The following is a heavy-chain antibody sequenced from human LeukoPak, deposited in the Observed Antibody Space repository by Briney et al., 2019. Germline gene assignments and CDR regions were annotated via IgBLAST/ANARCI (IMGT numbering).Heavy chain of an antibody. V-gene: IGHV4-61*02. D-gene: IGHD2-15*01. J-gene: IGHJ4*02. Sequence: SETLSLTCTVSGGSVNSGNYYWTWIRQPAGKGLEWIGRIYTSGSTNYNPSLKSRVTISIDASKNQFSLKLSSVTAADTAVYYCARDGPGPTHENWGQGALVTVSS. CDR1: GGSVNSGNYY. CDR3: ARDGPGPTHEN. CDR2: IYTSGST.